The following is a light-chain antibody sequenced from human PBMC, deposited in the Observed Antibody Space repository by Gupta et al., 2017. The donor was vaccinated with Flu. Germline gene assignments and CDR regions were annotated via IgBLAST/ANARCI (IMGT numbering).Light chain of an antibody. CDR2: DAS. CDR3: QQRSNWPPTLT. Sequence: EIVLTLSPATLSLSPGERATLSCRASQRVRSSLAWYQQKPGQAPRLLIYDASNRATGIPARFSGSGSGTDFTLTISSLEPEDFAVYYCQQRSNWPPTLTFGGGTKVEIK. J-gene: IGKJ4*01. CDR1: QRVRSS. V-gene: IGKV3-11*01.